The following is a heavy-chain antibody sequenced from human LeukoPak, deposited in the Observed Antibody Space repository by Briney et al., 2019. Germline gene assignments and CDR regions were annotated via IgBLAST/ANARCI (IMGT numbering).Heavy chain of an antibody. J-gene: IGHJ3*02. Sequence: ASVKVSCKASGYTFTGYYIHCVRQAPGQGLEWMGWINPNSGGTNYAQKFQGRVTMTRDTSISTAYMELSRLRSDDTAVYYCAKVMGSGQWLVEREDFDIWGQGTMVTVSS. V-gene: IGHV1-2*02. CDR3: AKVMGSGQWLVEREDFDI. CDR2: INPNSGGT. D-gene: IGHD6-19*01. CDR1: GYTFTGYY.